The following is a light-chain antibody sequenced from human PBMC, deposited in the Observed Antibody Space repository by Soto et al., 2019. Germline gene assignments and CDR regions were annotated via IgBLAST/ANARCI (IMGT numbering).Light chain of an antibody. Sequence: EIVLTQSPGTLSLSPGERATLSCRGSQSISSSYLAWYQQKPGQAPRLLIYGASSRATGIPDRFSGSGSGTDFTLTISRLEPEDFAVYYCQQYGSSPPYTFGLGTKLEIK. CDR3: QQYGSSPPYT. CDR2: GAS. V-gene: IGKV3-20*01. CDR1: QSISSSY. J-gene: IGKJ2*01.